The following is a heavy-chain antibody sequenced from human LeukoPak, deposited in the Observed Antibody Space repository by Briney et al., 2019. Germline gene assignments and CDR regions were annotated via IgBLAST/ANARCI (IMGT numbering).Heavy chain of an antibody. J-gene: IGHJ4*02. CDR3: ARDRRLASYDY. V-gene: IGHV4-39*07. CDR1: GVSISDTTYY. D-gene: IGHD3-3*02. CDR2: VYHTGST. Sequence: SETLSLTCSVSGVSISDTTYYWGWIRQAPGKGPEWIGCVYHTGSTYYNPSLQRRVTISVDTSKNQFSLKMSSVTAADTALYYCARDRRLASYDYWGQGTLVSVSS.